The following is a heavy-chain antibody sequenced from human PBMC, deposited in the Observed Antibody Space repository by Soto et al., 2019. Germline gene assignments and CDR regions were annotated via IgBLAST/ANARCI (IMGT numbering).Heavy chain of an antibody. Sequence: QVQLQESGPGLVKPSQTLSLTCTVSGGSISSGGYYWSWIRQHPGKGLEWIGYIYHSGTTYYNPSLRSRVTISVDTSKNQFSLKLTSVTAADTAVDDCARVRGNRVLGWCDGWGEGTLVTVSS. J-gene: IGHJ5*02. V-gene: IGHV4-31*03. CDR2: IYHSGTT. D-gene: IGHD7-27*01. CDR1: GGSISSGGYY. CDR3: ARVRGNRVLGWCDG.